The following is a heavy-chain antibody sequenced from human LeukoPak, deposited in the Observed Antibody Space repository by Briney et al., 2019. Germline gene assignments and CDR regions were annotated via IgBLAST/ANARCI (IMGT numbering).Heavy chain of an antibody. CDR2: ISWNSGSI. J-gene: IGHJ4*02. D-gene: IGHD4-17*01. V-gene: IGHV3-9*01. CDR1: GFTFDDYA. CDR3: AKANHYGDYLDY. Sequence: PGGSLRLSCAASGFTFDDYAMYWVRQAPGKVLEWVSGISWNSGSIGYADSVKGRFTISRDNAKDSLYLQMNSLRAEDTALYYCAKANHYGDYLDYWGQGTLVTVSS.